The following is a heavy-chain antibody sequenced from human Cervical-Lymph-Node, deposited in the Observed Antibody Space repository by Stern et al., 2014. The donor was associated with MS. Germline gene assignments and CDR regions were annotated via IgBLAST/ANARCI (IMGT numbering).Heavy chain of an antibody. Sequence: VQLVEYGGAVVQPGRSLRLSCAASGFTFSSYGMHWVRQDPGKGLEWVTGISYDGNHKYYAASVQGRFTISRDNSKNTLHLQMNSVTPDDTAIYYCARDYEDTSMLFDHWGQGTLVTVSS. CDR2: ISYDGNHK. CDR3: ARDYEDTSMLFDH. V-gene: IGHV3-30*03. J-gene: IGHJ4*02. CDR1: GFTFSSYG. D-gene: IGHD2-8*01.